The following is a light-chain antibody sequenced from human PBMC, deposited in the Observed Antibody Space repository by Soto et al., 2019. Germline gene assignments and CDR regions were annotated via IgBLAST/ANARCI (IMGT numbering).Light chain of an antibody. CDR3: QSYDSSLSGVV. V-gene: IGLV1-40*01. Sequence: QSMLTQPPSVSGAPGQRVTISCTGSSSNIGAGYDVHWYQQLPGTAPKLLIYGNSNRPSGVPDRFSGSKSGTSASLAITGLQAEDEADYYCQSYDSSLSGVVFGGGTKVTVL. CDR2: GNS. J-gene: IGLJ2*01. CDR1: SSNIGAGYD.